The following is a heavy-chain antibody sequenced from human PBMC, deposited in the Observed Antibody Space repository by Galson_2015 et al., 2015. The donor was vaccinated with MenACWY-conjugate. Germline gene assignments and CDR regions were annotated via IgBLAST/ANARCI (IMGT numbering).Heavy chain of an antibody. Sequence: SLRLSCAASGFTFSSYWMHWVRQAPGKGLVWVSRINSDGSTTRYADSVKGRFTISRDNAKNTLYLQMNSLRAEDTAVYYCARENTHNYAYAIDYWGQGILVSVSS. D-gene: IGHD3-16*01. J-gene: IGHJ4*02. CDR1: GFTFSSYW. CDR2: INSDGSTT. CDR3: ARENTHNYAYAIDY. V-gene: IGHV3-74*01.